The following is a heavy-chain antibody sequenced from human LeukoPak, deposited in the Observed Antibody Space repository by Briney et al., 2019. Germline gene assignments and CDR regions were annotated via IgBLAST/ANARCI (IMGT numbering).Heavy chain of an antibody. D-gene: IGHD2-2*01. CDR2: ISSSSSYI. Sequence: GGSLRLSCAASGFTFSSYSMNWVRQAPGKGLEWVSSISSSSSYIYYADSVKGRFTISRDNAKNSLYLQMNSLRAEDTAVYYCARDCSSTSIFSARGEYYMGVWGKGTTVTISS. CDR1: GFTFSSYS. V-gene: IGHV3-21*01. CDR3: ARDCSSTSIFSARGEYYMGV. J-gene: IGHJ6*03.